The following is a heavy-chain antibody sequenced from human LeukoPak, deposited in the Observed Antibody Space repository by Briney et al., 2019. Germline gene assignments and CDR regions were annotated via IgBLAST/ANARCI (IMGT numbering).Heavy chain of an antibody. CDR1: GDSISSSKKY. Sequence: SETLSLTCTVSGDSISSSKKYWGWVRQPPGKGLEWIGSIYYSGNTYYNPSLKSRVTVSLDTSRNQFSLRLSSVTAADTADYYCARAQGNGLIDFWGQGTLVTVSS. CDR3: ARAQGNGLIDF. D-gene: IGHD3/OR15-3a*01. V-gene: IGHV4-39*01. CDR2: IYYSGNT. J-gene: IGHJ4*02.